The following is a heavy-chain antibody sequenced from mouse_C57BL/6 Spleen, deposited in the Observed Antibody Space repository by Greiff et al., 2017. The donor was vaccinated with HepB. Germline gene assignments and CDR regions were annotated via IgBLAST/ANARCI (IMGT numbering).Heavy chain of an antibody. Sequence: QVQLQQPGAELVKPGASVKMSCKASGYTFTSYWITWVKQRPGQGLEWIGDIYPGSGSTNYNEKFKSKATLTVDTSSSTAYMQLSSLTSEDSAVYYCARRESDYDEVFAYWGQGTLVTVSA. J-gene: IGHJ3*01. CDR1: GYTFTSYW. V-gene: IGHV1-55*01. D-gene: IGHD2-4*01. CDR3: ARRESDYDEVFAY. CDR2: IYPGSGST.